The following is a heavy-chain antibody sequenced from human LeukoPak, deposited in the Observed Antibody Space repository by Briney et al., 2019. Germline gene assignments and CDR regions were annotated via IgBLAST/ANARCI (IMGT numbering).Heavy chain of an antibody. J-gene: IGHJ4*02. Sequence: GESLKISCKGSEYSFTSYWIGWVRQMPGKGLEWMGIIYPGDSDTRYSPSFQGQVTISADKSISTAYLQWSSLKASDTAMYYCARGIPYYYDSSGQFDYWGQGTLVTVSS. CDR2: IYPGDSDT. CDR1: EYSFTSYW. D-gene: IGHD3-22*01. V-gene: IGHV5-51*01. CDR3: ARGIPYYYDSSGQFDY.